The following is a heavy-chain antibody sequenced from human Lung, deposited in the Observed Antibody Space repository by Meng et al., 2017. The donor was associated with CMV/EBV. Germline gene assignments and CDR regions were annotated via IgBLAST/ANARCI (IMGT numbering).Heavy chain of an antibody. V-gene: IGHV3-11*01. CDR1: GFTFSDYC. J-gene: IGHJ4*02. CDR3: AREAATVSYR. CDR2: ISSSGRTA. Sequence: SCTVSGFTFSDYCMNWIRQAPGKGLQWVSYISSSGRTAHYADSVKGRFTISRDNAKNSLFLQMNSLSAEDTAVYYCAREAATVSYRWGQGTLVTVSS. D-gene: IGHD3-9*01.